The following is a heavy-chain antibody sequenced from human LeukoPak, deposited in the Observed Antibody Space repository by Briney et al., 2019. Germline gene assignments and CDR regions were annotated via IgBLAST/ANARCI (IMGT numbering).Heavy chain of an antibody. D-gene: IGHD2-2*02. V-gene: IGHV4-59*12. J-gene: IGHJ4*02. Sequence: SETLSLTCTVAGGSIRSYYWSWIRQPPGKGLEWIGYIYYSGNTYYNPSLKSRVTISVDTSKNQFSLKLSSVTAADTAVYYCARGRRYPDYWGQGTLVTVSS. CDR2: IYYSGNT. CDR3: ARGRRYPDY. CDR1: GGSIRSYY.